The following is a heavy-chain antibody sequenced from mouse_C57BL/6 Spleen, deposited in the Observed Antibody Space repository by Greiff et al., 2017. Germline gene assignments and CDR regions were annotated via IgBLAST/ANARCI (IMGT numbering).Heavy chain of an antibody. V-gene: IGHV5-6*01. CDR1: GFTFSSYG. CDR2: ISSGGSYT. Sequence: EVQLVESGGDLVKPGGSLKLSCAASGFTFSSYGMSWVRQTPDKRLEWVATISSGGSYTYYPDSVKGRFTISRDNAKNTLYLQMSSLKSEDTAMYYCARYAMDYWGQGTSGTVSS. J-gene: IGHJ4*01. CDR3: ARYAMDY.